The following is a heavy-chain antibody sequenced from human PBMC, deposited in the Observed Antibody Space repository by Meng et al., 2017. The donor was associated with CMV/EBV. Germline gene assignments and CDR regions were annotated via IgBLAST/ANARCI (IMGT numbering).Heavy chain of an antibody. CDR2: IYYSGST. D-gene: IGHD3-22*01. CDR1: GGSSSSSSYY. Sequence: QLQVPESGPGLVKHSETLSLTCTVSGGSSSSSSYYWGWIRQPPGKGLEWIGSIYYSGSTYYNPSLKSRVTISVDTSKNQFSLKLSSVTAADTAVYYCASLGAYSSGPFDYWGQGTLVTVSS. J-gene: IGHJ4*02. CDR3: ASLGAYSSGPFDY. V-gene: IGHV4-39*07.